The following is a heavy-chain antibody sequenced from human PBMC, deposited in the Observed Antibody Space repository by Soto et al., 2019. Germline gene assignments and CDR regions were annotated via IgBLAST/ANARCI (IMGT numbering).Heavy chain of an antibody. CDR2: IDPSDSQT. CDR3: ARQIYDSDTGPHFQYYFDS. V-gene: IGHV5-10-1*01. CDR1: GYSFAGDW. J-gene: IGHJ4*02. D-gene: IGHD3-22*01. Sequence: GESLKISCKGSGYSFAGDWITWVRQKPGKGLEWMGRIDPSDSQTYYSPSFRGHVTISVTKSITTVFLQWSSLRASDTAMYYCARQIYDSDTGPHFQYYFDSWGQGTPVTVS.